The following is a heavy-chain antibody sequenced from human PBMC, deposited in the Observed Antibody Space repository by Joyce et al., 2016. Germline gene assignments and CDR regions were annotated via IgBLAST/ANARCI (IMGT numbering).Heavy chain of an antibody. Sequence: EVQLVESGGGLVQPGGSLRLSCAASGFTFSSYSMNWVRQAPGKGLEWVSYISSSSSTIYDADSVKGRFTISRDNAKNSLYLQMNSLRAEDTAVYYCAKADYGDKIDAFDIWGQGTMVTVSS. CDR1: GFTFSSYS. CDR2: ISSSSSTI. V-gene: IGHV3-48*01. CDR3: AKADYGDKIDAFDI. J-gene: IGHJ3*02. D-gene: IGHD4-17*01.